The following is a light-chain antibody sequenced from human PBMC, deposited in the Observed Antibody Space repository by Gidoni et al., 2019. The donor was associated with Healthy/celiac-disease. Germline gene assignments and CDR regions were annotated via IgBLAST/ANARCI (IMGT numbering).Light chain of an antibody. CDR3: AAWDDSLNGRV. V-gene: IGLV1-44*01. J-gene: IGLJ2*01. Sequence: QSVLTQPPAASAPPGQRVTISCSGSSSNIGSNTVNWYQQLPGTAPKLLIYSNNQRPSGVPDRFSGSKSGTSASLAISGLQSEDEADYYCAAWDDSLNGRVFGGGTKLTVL. CDR2: SNN. CDR1: SSNIGSNT.